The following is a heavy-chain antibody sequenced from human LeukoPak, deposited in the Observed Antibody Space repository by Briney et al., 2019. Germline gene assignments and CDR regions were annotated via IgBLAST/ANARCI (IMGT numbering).Heavy chain of an antibody. Sequence: SQTLSLTCTVSGGSISSGGCYWSWIRQHPGKGLEWIGYIYYSGSTYYNPSLKSRVTISVDTSKNQFSLKLSSVTAADTAVYYCARDRKTTVTTSGYFDLWGRGTLVTVSS. CDR2: IYYSGST. CDR3: ARDRKTTVTTSGYFDL. CDR1: GGSISSGGCY. J-gene: IGHJ2*01. D-gene: IGHD4-17*01. V-gene: IGHV4-31*03.